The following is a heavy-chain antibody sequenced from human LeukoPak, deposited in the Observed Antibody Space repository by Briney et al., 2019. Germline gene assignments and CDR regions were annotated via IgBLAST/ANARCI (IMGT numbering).Heavy chain of an antibody. V-gene: IGHV1-2*02. CDR3: ARVSRDYDPFFDY. D-gene: IGHD3-3*01. CDR1: GYTLTGYY. J-gene: IGHJ4*02. Sequence: GASVKVSCKPSGYTLTGYYMHWVRQAPGQGLEWMGWINPNSGGTSYAQKFQGRVTMTRDTSISTAYMVLSRLRSDDTAVYYCARVSRDYDPFFDYWGQGTLVTVSS. CDR2: INPNSGGT.